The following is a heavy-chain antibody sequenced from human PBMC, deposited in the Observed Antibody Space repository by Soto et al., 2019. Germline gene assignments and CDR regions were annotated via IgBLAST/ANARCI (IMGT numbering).Heavy chain of an antibody. J-gene: IGHJ4*02. Sequence: PGGSLRLSCAASGFTFSSYAMSWFRQAPGKGLEWVSAISGSGGSTYYADSVKGRFTISRDNSKNTLYLQMNSLRAEDTAVYYCAKVPSHPLVPAAMLPAWFDYWGQGTLVTVSS. CDR1: GFTFSSYA. V-gene: IGHV3-23*01. D-gene: IGHD2-2*01. CDR3: AKVPSHPLVPAAMLPAWFDY. CDR2: ISGSGGST.